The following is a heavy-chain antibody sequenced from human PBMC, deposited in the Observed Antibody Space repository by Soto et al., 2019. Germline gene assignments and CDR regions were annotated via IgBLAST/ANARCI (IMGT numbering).Heavy chain of an antibody. CDR3: AGTTSHQWYYMDV. CDR2: TYYRSRWYN. CDR1: GDSVSSNSAA. D-gene: IGHD1-7*01. Sequence: QVQLQESGPGLVKPSQTLSLTCAISGDSVSSNSAAWNWIRLSPSRGLEWLARTYYRSRWYNDYAVSVRSRITVNPDTSKNRFSLQLTSETPEDTAVYYCAGTTSHQWYYMDVWGKGTTVTVSS. J-gene: IGHJ6*03. V-gene: IGHV6-1*01.